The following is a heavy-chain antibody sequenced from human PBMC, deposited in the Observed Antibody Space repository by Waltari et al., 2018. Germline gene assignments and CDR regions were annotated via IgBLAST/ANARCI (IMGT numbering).Heavy chain of an antibody. CDR3: ARSGVRGVSDY. D-gene: IGHD3-10*01. J-gene: IGHJ4*02. V-gene: IGHV3-48*03. CDR2: ISSSGSTI. CDR1: GFTFSRYE. Sequence: EVQLVESGGGLVQPGGSLRPSCAPSGFTFSRYEMNWVRQARGKGLEWVSYISSSGSTIYYADSVKGRFTISRDNAKNSLYLQMNSLRAEDKAVYYCARSGVRGVSDYWGQGTLVTVSS.